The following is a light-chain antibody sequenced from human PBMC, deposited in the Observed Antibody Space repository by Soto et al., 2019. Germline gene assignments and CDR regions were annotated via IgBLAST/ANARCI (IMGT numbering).Light chain of an antibody. CDR1: SSNIGSNT. V-gene: IGLV1-44*01. Sequence: QAVVTQPPSASGTPGQRVTISCSGRSSNIGSNTVNWYQQLPGTAPKLLIYSNNPRPSGVPDRFTGSKSGTSASLAISGLQSEDESDYYCAAWDDSLNVVFGGGTELTVL. CDR3: AAWDDSLNVV. CDR2: SNN. J-gene: IGLJ2*01.